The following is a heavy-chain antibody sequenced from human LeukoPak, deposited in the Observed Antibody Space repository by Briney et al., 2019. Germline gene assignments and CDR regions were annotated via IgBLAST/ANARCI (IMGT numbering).Heavy chain of an antibody. CDR3: ATSSIAARRPGPWFDP. V-gene: IGHV1-24*01. CDR1: GYTLTELS. Sequence: AASVKVSCTVSGYTLTELSMHWVRQAPGKGLEWMGGFDPEDGETIYAQKFQGRVTMTEDTSTDTAYMELSSLRSEDTAVYYCATSSIAARRPGPWFDPWGQGTLVTVSS. D-gene: IGHD6-6*01. CDR2: FDPEDGET. J-gene: IGHJ5*02.